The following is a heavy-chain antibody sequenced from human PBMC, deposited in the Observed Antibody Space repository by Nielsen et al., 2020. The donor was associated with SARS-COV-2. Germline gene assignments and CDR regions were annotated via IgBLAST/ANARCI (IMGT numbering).Heavy chain of an antibody. J-gene: IGHJ4*02. D-gene: IGHD6-13*01. V-gene: IGHV3-9*01. CDR2: ISWNSGSI. Sequence: SLRLSCAASGFTFDDYAMHWVRQAPGKGLEWVSGISWNSGSIGYADSVKGRFTISRDNAKNSLYLQMNSLRAEDTALYYCAKDPAAGFDYWGQGTLVTVSS. CDR1: GFTFDDYA. CDR3: AKDPAAGFDY.